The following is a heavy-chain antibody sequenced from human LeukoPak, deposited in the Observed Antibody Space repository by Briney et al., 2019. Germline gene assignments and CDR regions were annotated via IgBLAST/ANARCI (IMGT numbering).Heavy chain of an antibody. CDR1: GFTFSSYG. Sequence: QPGGSLRLSCAASGFTFSSYGMHWVRQAPGKGLEWVSYIGSASTTIYYADSVKGRFTISRDNAKNSLYLQMNSLRDEDTAVYYCARDPSDYWGQGTLVTVSS. J-gene: IGHJ4*02. V-gene: IGHV3-48*02. CDR2: IGSASTTI. CDR3: ARDPSDY.